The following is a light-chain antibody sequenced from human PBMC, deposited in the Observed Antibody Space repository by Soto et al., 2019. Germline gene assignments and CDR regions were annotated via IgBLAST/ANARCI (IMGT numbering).Light chain of an antibody. CDR1: SGDFGSNSP. V-gene: IGLV2-23*02. CDR3: CSYAGGDTFFL. J-gene: IGLJ1*01. CDR2: EVT. Sequence: QSVLTQPASVSGSPGQSITISCTGTSGDFGSNSPVSWYQQLPGKAPKLIIYEVTKRPSGVSNRFSGSKSGNTASLTISWFQAEDEAEYFCCSYAGGDTFFLFGTGTKVTVL.